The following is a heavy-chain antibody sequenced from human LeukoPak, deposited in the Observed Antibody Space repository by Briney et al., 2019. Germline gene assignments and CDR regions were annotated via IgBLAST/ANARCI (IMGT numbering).Heavy chain of an antibody. CDR1: GGSFSGYY. D-gene: IGHD1-14*01. CDR2: INHSGSS. V-gene: IGHV4-34*01. CDR3: ARGSEEVYVFDI. J-gene: IGHJ3*02. Sequence: PSETLSLTCAVYGGSFSGYYWSWIRQPPGKGLEWIGEINHSGSSNYHPYRKSRVTISVDTSKNQFSQKLSYVTAADTVFYYCARGSEEVYVFDIWGQGTMVTVSS.